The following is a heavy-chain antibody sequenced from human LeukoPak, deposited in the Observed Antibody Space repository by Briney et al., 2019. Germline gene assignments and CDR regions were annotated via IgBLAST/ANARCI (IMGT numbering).Heavy chain of an antibody. D-gene: IGHD1-7*01. CDR3: ARDRELRTVLIGDGWFDP. CDR1: RYTFTSYY. CDR2: INPSGGRT. J-gene: IGHJ5*02. V-gene: IGHV1-46*01. Sequence: ASVKVSCKASRYTFTSYYMHWVRQAPGQGLEWMGIINPSGGRTTYAQKFQARVTMTRDTSTSTVYMELSSLRSDDTAVYYCARDRELRTVLIGDGWFDPWGQGTLVTVSS.